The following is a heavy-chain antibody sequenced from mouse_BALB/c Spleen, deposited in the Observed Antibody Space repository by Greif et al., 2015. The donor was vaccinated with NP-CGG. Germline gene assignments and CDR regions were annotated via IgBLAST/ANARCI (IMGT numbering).Heavy chain of an antibody. J-gene: IGHJ4*01. V-gene: IGHV1S29*02. CDR1: GYTFTDYN. Sequence: VQLQQPGPELVKPGASVKISCKASGYTFTDYNMHWVKQSHGKSLEWIGYIYPYNGGTGYNQKFKSKATLTVDNSSSTAYMELRSLTSEDSAVYYCARYLYYYGSSPYAMDYWGQGTSVTVSS. D-gene: IGHD1-1*01. CDR2: IYPYNGGT. CDR3: ARYLYYYGSSPYAMDY.